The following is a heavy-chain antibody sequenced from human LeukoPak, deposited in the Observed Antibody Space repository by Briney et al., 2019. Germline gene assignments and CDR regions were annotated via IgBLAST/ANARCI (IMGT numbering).Heavy chain of an antibody. Sequence: SETLSLTCTVSGGSISSGSYYWSWIRQPAGKGLEWIGRIYTSGSTNYNPSLKSRVTISVDTSKNQFSLKLSSVTAADTAVYYCAGTIAVAGKSDYFDYWGQGTLVTVSS. CDR1: GGSISSGSYY. V-gene: IGHV4-61*02. D-gene: IGHD6-19*01. J-gene: IGHJ4*02. CDR3: AGTIAVAGKSDYFDY. CDR2: IYTSGST.